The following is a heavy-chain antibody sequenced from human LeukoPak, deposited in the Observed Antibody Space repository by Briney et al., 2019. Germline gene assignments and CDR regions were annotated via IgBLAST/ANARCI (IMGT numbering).Heavy chain of an antibody. CDR1: GGSVSSYY. CDR3: ASRYCSSTSCWFDP. J-gene: IGHJ5*02. V-gene: IGHV4-59*08. D-gene: IGHD2-2*01. Sequence: SETLSLTCTVSGGSVSSYYWSWIRQPPGKERRGIGHIYYSGSTNYNPSLKSRVTISVDTSKNQFSLKLSSVTAADTAVYYCASRYCSSTSCWFDPWGQGTLVTVSS. CDR2: IYYSGST.